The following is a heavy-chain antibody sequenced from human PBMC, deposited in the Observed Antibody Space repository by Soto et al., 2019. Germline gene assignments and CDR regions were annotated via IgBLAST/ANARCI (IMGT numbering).Heavy chain of an antibody. CDR3: ARAYGAYDAFDI. J-gene: IGHJ3*02. CDR1: GYTFTSYY. CDR2: INPSGGST. D-gene: IGHD3-16*01. V-gene: IGHV1-46*01. Sequence: ASVKVSCKASGYTFTSYYMHWVRQAPGQGLEWMGIINPSGGSTSYAQKFQGRVTMTRDTSTSTVYMDLSSLRSEDTAVYYCARAYGAYDAFDIWGQGTMVTVSS.